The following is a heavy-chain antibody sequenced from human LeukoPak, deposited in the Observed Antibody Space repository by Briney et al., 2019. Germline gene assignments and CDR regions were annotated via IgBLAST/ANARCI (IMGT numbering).Heavy chain of an antibody. D-gene: IGHD3-22*01. J-gene: IGHJ4*02. V-gene: IGHV3-21*01. CDR2: ISSISSYI. CDR1: GFTFSSYS. CDR3: AREGALSDSSGYYYAEFDY. Sequence: GGSLRLSCAASGFTFSSYSMNWVRQAPGKGLECVSSISSISSYIYSADSVKGRFTISRDNAKNSLYLQMNSLRAEDTAVSYCAREGALSDSSGYYYAEFDYWGQGTLVTVSS.